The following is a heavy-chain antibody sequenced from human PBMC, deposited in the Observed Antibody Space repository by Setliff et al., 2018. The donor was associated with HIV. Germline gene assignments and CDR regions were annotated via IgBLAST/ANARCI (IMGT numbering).Heavy chain of an antibody. D-gene: IGHD3-22*01. V-gene: IGHV1-69*05. CDR2: IIPIFGTA. CDR3: ARVRVDDSRDGADPDDAFDI. CDR1: GGTFSSYA. J-gene: IGHJ3*02. Sequence: GASVKVSCKASGGTFSSYAISWVRQAPGQGLEWMGGIIPIFGTANYAQKFQGRVTITTDESTSTAYMELSSLRSEDTAVYYCARVRVDDSRDGADPDDAFDIWAKGQWSPSPQ.